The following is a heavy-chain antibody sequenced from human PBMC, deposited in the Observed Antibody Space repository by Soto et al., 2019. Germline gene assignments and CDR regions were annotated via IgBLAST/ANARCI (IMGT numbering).Heavy chain of an antibody. CDR3: ARTLWVPAAMGWFDP. CDR2: IYYSGST. Sequence: QVQLQESGPGLVKPSETLSLTCTVSGGSVSSGSYYWSWIRQPPGKGLEWIGYIYYSGSTNYNPSLKSRVTISVDTSKHQFSLKLSSVTAADTAVYYCARTLWVPAAMGWFDPWGQGTLVTVSS. V-gene: IGHV4-61*01. CDR1: GGSVSSGSYY. J-gene: IGHJ5*02. D-gene: IGHD2-2*01.